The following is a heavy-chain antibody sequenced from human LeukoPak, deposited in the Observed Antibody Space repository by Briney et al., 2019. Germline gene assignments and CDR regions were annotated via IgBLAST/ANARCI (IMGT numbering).Heavy chain of an antibody. CDR2: ISSSSSYI. D-gene: IGHD3-22*01. CDR3: ARDWYYDSSGYYIFGEDAFDI. J-gene: IGHJ3*02. V-gene: IGHV3-21*01. CDR1: GFTFSSYS. Sequence: PGRSLRLSCAASGFTFSSYSMNWVRQAPGKGLEWVSSISSSSSYIYYADSVKGRFTISRDNAKNSLYLQMNSLRAEDTAVYYCARDWYYDSSGYYIFGEDAFDIWGQGTMVTVSS.